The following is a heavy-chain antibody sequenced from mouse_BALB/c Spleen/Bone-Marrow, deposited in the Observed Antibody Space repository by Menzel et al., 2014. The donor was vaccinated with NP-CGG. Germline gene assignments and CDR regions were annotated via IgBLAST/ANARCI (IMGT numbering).Heavy chain of an antibody. CDR1: GYTFTSYV. CDR3: ARWRYPYAMDY. V-gene: IGHV1-14*01. Sequence: EVQRVESGPELVKPGASVKMSCKASGYTFTSYVMHWVKQKPGQGLEWIGYINPYNDGTKYNEKFKGKATLTSDKSSSTAYMELSSLTSGDSAVYYCARWRYPYAMDYWGQGTSVTVSS. D-gene: IGHD5-1-1*01. J-gene: IGHJ4*01. CDR2: INPYNDGT.